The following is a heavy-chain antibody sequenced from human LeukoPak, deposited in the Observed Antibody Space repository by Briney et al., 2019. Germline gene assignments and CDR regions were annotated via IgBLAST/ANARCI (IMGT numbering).Heavy chain of an antibody. CDR1: GYTFTGYY. CDR3: ARLRTYAIWFDP. Sequence: ASVKVSCKASGYTFTGYYMLWVRLAPGQGLEWMGWINPNSGGTNYAQKFQGRVTMTRDTSISTAYMELSRLRSDDRAVYYCARLRTYAIWFDPWGQGTLVTVSS. D-gene: IGHD4-17*01. CDR2: INPNSGGT. J-gene: IGHJ5*02. V-gene: IGHV1-2*02.